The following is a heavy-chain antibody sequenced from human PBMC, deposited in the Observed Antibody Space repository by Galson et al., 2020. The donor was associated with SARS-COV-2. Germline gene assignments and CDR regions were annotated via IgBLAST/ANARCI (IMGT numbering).Heavy chain of an antibody. Sequence: SETLSLTCTVSGGSISSSSYCWGWIRQPPGKGLEWIGNIYYSGSTYYNPSLQSRVTISVDTSKNQFSLKLSSVTAADTAVYYCARHASGYYYDSSFDYWGQGTLVTVSS. D-gene: IGHD3-22*01. CDR2: IYYSGST. CDR1: GGSISSSSYC. J-gene: IGHJ4*02. CDR3: ARHASGYYYDSSFDY. V-gene: IGHV4-39*07.